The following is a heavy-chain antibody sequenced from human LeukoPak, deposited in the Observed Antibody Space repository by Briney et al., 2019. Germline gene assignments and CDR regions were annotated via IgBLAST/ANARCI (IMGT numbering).Heavy chain of an antibody. D-gene: IGHD3-3*01. Sequence: GGSLRLSCAASGFTFSSYSMNWVRQAPGKGLEWVSSISSSSSYIYYADSVKGRFTISRDNAKNSLYLQMNSLRAEDTAVYYCASAGDFWSGYYYDAFDIWGQGTMVTVSS. J-gene: IGHJ3*02. CDR1: GFTFSSYS. CDR2: ISSSSSYI. CDR3: ASAGDFWSGYYYDAFDI. V-gene: IGHV3-21*01.